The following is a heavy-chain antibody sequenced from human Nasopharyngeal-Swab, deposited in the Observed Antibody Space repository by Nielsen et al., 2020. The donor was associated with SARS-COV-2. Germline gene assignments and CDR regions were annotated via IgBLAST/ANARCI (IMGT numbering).Heavy chain of an antibody. CDR3: ARDQKYTTVVTRGGVIDY. CDR2: INPNSGGT. Sequence: ASVKVSCKASGYTFTGYYMHWVRQAPGQGLEWMGWINPNSGGTNYAQKFQGWVTMTRDTSISTAYMELRSLRSDDTAVYYCARDQKYTTVVTRGGVIDYWGQGTLVTVSS. CDR1: GYTFTGYY. V-gene: IGHV1-2*04. J-gene: IGHJ4*02. D-gene: IGHD4-23*01.